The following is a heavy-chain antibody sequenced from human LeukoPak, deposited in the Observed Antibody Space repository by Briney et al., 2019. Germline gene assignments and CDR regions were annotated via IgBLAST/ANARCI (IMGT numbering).Heavy chain of an antibody. Sequence: GGSLRLSCAASGFTFSNYEMNWVRQAPGKGLEWVSYISLSGTTIYYADSVKGRFTISRDNAKNSLYMQMNSLRAEDTAVYYCARVGVGTVTTWDYWGQGTLVTVSS. CDR2: ISLSGTTI. J-gene: IGHJ4*02. V-gene: IGHV3-48*03. CDR3: ARVGVGTVTTWDY. CDR1: GFTFSNYE. D-gene: IGHD4-17*01.